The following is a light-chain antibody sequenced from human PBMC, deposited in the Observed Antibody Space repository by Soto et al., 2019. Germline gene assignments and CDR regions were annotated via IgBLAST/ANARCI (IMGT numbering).Light chain of an antibody. CDR2: EVS. CDR3: RSYRSLGSVV. Sequence: QSALTQAASVSGSPGQSITISCTGTSSDIGGYNYVSWYQQHPGKAPKVMIYEVSNRPSGVSNRFSGSKSGNTASLTISGLQDEVEADYYCRSYRSLGSVVLGTETKGTVL. J-gene: IGLJ1*01. V-gene: IGLV2-14*01. CDR1: SSDIGGYNY.